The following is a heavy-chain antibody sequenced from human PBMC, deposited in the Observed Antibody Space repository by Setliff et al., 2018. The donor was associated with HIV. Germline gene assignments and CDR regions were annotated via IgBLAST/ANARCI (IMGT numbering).Heavy chain of an antibody. CDR2: INHSGSA. J-gene: IGHJ6*02. V-gene: IGHV4-34*01. CDR1: GGSFSGYY. Sequence: TLSLPCAVYGGSFSGYYWTWIRQPPGKGLEWIGKINHSGSAKYDPSLQSRVAISVDISKNRFSLKLNSVTPDDTAVYYCARPSAANFFYSYAMDVWGQGSTVTV. CDR3: ARPSAANFFYSYAMDV. D-gene: IGHD6-13*01.